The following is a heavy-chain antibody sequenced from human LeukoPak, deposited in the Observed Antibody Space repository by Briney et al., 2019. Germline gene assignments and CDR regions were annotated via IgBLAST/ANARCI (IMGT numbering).Heavy chain of an antibody. CDR3: ARDVDEYCSSTSCYRGGDYFDY. Sequence: SQTLSLTCTVSGGSISSGSYYWSWIRQPGGKGLEWNGRIYTSGSTKYNPPLKSRVTLSLGTSKNHFSLKLTSVTAADTAVYYCARDVDEYCSSTSCYRGGDYFDYWGQGTLVTVSS. CDR2: IYTSGST. CDR1: GGSISSGSYY. J-gene: IGHJ4*02. D-gene: IGHD2-2*01. V-gene: IGHV4-61*02.